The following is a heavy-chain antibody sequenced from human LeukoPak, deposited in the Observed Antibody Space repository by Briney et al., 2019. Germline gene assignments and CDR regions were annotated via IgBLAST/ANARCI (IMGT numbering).Heavy chain of an antibody. V-gene: IGHV3-30*15. CDR1: GFTLTYYA. CDR3: ARSSYDYGGIEGPFDY. Sequence: GRSLRLSCAASGFTLTYYAMHWVRQAPGKGLEWVAVTSYDGNKKYYADSVKGRFTISRDSFKNTLYLQMSSLRAEDTAVYYCARSSYDYGGIEGPFDYWGQGTLVTVSS. J-gene: IGHJ4*02. D-gene: IGHD4-23*01. CDR2: TSYDGNKK.